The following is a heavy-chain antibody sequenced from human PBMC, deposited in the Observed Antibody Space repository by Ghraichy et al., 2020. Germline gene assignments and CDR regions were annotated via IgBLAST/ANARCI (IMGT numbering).Heavy chain of an antibody. CDR2: IYYSGST. D-gene: IGHD3-10*01. CDR1: GGSISSSSYY. CDR3: ARHRMVQGVIGYYMDV. J-gene: IGHJ6*03. V-gene: IGHV4-39*01. Sequence: ESLNISCTVSGGSISSSSYYWGWIRQPPGKGLEWIGSIYYSGSTYYNPSLKSRVTISVDTSKNQFSLKLSSVTAADTAVYYCARHRMVQGVIGYYMDVWGKGTTVTVSS.